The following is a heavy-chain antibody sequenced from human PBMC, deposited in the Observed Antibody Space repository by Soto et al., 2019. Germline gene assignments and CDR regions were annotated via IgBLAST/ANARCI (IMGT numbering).Heavy chain of an antibody. Sequence: QVQLVESGGGVVQPGRSLRLSCAASRFTFSGYGMHWVRQAPGKGLEWVAVISYDGSNKFYADSVKVRFTISRDNSKNKLYLQMNSLRAEDTAVYYCAKGGRAYCGGDCRYYFDYWGQGPLVTVSS. CDR3: AKGGRAYCGGDCRYYFDY. CDR1: RFTFSGYG. D-gene: IGHD2-21*02. J-gene: IGHJ4*02. V-gene: IGHV3-30*18. CDR2: ISYDGSNK.